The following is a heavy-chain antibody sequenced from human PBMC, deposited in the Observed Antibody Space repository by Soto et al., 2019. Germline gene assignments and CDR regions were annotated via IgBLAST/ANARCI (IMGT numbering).Heavy chain of an antibody. V-gene: IGHV4-59*01. CDR2: IYYSGST. CDR3: ARAYPYYDILTGPPQGMDV. D-gene: IGHD3-9*01. Sequence: SETLTLAGTFSGGSISSYYWSWIRQPPGKGLEWIGYIYYSGSTNYNPSLKSRVTISVDTSKNQFSLKLSSVTAADTAVYYCARAYPYYDILTGPPQGMDVWGQGTTVTVP. CDR1: GGSISSYY. J-gene: IGHJ6*02.